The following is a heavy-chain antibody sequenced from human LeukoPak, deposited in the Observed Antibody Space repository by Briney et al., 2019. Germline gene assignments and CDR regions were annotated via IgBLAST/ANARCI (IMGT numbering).Heavy chain of an antibody. Sequence: ASVKVSCKASGYTFTSYGISWVRQAPGQGLEWMGWISAYNGNTNYAQKLQGRVTMTTDTSTSTAYMELRSLRSDDTAVYYCARSYGGNPGFKGFHYWGQGTLVTVSS. CDR1: GYTFTSYG. CDR2: ISAYNGNT. J-gene: IGHJ4*02. D-gene: IGHD4-23*01. CDR3: ARSYGGNPGFKGFHY. V-gene: IGHV1-18*01.